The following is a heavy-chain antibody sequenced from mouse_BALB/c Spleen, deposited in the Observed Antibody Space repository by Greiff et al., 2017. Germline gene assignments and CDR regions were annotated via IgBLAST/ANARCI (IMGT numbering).Heavy chain of an antibody. CDR2: IDPENGDT. CDR3: NAQGGGSFAY. Sequence: EVQLQQSGAELVRSGASVKLSCTASGFNIKDYYMHWVKQRPEQGLEWIGWIDPENGDTEYAPKFQGKATMTADTSSNTAYLQLSSLTSEDTAVYSSNAQGGGSFAYWGQGTLVTVSA. J-gene: IGHJ3*01. D-gene: IGHD1-1*02. CDR1: GFNIKDYY. V-gene: IGHV14-4*02.